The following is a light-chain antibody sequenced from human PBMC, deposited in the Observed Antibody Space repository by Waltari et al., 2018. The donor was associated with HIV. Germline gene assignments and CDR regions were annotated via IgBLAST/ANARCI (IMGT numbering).Light chain of an antibody. J-gene: IGKJ4*01. CDR2: CAS. Sequence: EIVLTQSPGTLSLSPGERATLPCGASETVQSSYLAWYQQKAGQPPRLLISCASGRGASVPPRFTCSWSGTDFTLAISRLEPEDSAVYFCQQYGASPLTFGGGTKVEIK. CDR1: ETVQSSY. CDR3: QQYGASPLT. V-gene: IGKV3-20*01.